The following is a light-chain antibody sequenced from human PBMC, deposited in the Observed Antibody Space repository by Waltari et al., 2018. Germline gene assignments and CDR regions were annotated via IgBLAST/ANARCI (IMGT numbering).Light chain of an antibody. Sequence: QLVLTQSPSASASLGASVKLTCTLSSGLSSNVIAWLQQHPEKGPRYLLKVKSDGSHTKGDEIPVRFSGSSSGAERYLIISSLQSEDEADYYCQTGGHGTWVFGGGTKLTVL. CDR1: SGLSSNV. V-gene: IGLV4-69*01. J-gene: IGLJ3*02. CDR2: VKSDGSH. CDR3: QTGGHGTWV.